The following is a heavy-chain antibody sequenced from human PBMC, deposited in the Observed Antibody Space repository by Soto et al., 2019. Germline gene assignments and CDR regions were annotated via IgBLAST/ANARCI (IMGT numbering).Heavy chain of an antibody. D-gene: IGHD4-4*01. J-gene: IGHJ4*02. CDR2: IYYSGST. Sequence: SETLSLTCTVSGGSISSYYWSWIRQPPGKGLEWIGYIYYSGSTNYNPSLKSRVTISVDTSKNQFSLKLSSVTAADTAVYYCARDDYSNYGLDYWGQGTLVTVSS. V-gene: IGHV4-59*12. CDR3: ARDDYSNYGLDY. CDR1: GGSISSYY.